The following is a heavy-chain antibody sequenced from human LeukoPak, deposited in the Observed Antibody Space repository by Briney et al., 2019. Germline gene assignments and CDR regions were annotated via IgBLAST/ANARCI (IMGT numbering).Heavy chain of an antibody. CDR3: ARVAVEMASWFDP. Sequence: ASVKVSFKASGYTFTGYHMHWVRQAPGQGLEWMGWINPNSGGTNYAQKFQGRVTMTRDTSITTAYMELSRLRSDDTAVYYCARVAVEMASWFDPWGQGTLVAVSS. D-gene: IGHD5-24*01. CDR2: INPNSGGT. V-gene: IGHV1-2*02. CDR1: GYTFTGYH. J-gene: IGHJ5*02.